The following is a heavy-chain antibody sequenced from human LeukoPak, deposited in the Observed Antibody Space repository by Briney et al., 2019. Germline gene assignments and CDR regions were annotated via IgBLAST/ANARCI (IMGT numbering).Heavy chain of an antibody. V-gene: IGHV1-8*03. J-gene: IGHJ4*02. CDR2: MNPNSGNT. CDR1: GYTFTGSY. CDR3: ARGRTIGYSSSSFDY. D-gene: IGHD6-6*01. Sequence: ASVKVSCKASGYTFTGSYMHWVRQAPGQGLEWMGWMNPNSGNTGYAQKFQGRVTITRNTSISTAYMELSSLRSEDTAVYYCARGRTIGYSSSSFDYWGQGTLVTVSS.